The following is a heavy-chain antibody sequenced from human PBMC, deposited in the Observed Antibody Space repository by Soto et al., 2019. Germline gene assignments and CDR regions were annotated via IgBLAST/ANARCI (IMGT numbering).Heavy chain of an antibody. V-gene: IGHV4-4*02. CDR3: ARAEYSYATGYYFDY. CDR1: GGSISSTNW. D-gene: IGHD5-18*01. Sequence: PSETLSLTCAVSGGSISSTNWWSWVRQSPGKGLEWIGEIYHSGSTNYNPSLKSRVTISVDTSKNQFSLKLSSVTAADTAVYYCARAEYSYATGYYFDYWGQGTLVTVSS. J-gene: IGHJ4*02. CDR2: IYHSGST.